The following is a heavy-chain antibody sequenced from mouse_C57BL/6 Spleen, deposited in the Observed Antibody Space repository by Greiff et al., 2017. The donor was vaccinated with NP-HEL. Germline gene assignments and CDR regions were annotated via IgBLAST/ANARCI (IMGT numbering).Heavy chain of an antibody. D-gene: IGHD1-1*01. V-gene: IGHV1-55*01. CDR1: GYPFPSYW. CDR2: IYPGSGST. J-gene: IGHJ1*03. CDR3: AGYYYGSSFYWYFDV. Sequence: HVQLQQPGAELVKPGASVKMSCKASGYPFPSYWITWVRQRPGQGLEWIGDIYPGSGSTNYNEKFKSKATLTVDTSSSTAYMQLSSLTSEDSAVYYCAGYYYGSSFYWYFDVWGTGTTVTVSS.